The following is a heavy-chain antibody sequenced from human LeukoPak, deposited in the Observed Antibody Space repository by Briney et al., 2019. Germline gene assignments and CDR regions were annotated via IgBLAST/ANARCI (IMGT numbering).Heavy chain of an antibody. Sequence: SVKVSCKCSGYTFTGYYMHWVRQAPGQGLEWMGGIIPIFGTANYAQKFQGRVTITADKSTSTAYMELSSLRSEDTAVYYCARGIAVAGYDAFDIWGEGTMVTVSS. V-gene: IGHV1-69*06. J-gene: IGHJ3*02. CDR1: GYTFTGYY. D-gene: IGHD6-19*01. CDR2: IIPIFGTA. CDR3: ARGIAVAGYDAFDI.